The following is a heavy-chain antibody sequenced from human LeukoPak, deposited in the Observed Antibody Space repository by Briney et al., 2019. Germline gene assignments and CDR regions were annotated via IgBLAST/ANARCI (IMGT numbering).Heavy chain of an antibody. V-gene: IGHV6-1*01. D-gene: IGHD2-15*01. Sequence: SQTLSLTCAISGDSVSSNSAAWNWIRQSPSRGLEWLGRTYYRSKWYNDYVVSVKSRITINPDTSKNQFSLQLNSVTPEDTAVYYCARDQGKVVAATGGMDVWGQGTTVTVSS. J-gene: IGHJ6*02. CDR1: GDSVSSNSAA. CDR3: ARDQGKVVAATGGMDV. CDR2: TYYRSKWYN.